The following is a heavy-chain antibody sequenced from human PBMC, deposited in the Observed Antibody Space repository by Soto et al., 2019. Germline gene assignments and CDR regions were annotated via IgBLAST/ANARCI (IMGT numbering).Heavy chain of an antibody. Sequence: QVQFVQSGAEVRKPGASVKVSCKASGYTFNNYAVYWVRQAPGQRLEWLGWINAGNADTKYSQNFQGRVTLTRDISASTTYMELGSLRSEDTAVYYGARGRWVRGPGKYYLDSWGQGSLVTVSS. D-gene: IGHD3-10*01. V-gene: IGHV1-3*01. CDR3: ARGRWVRGPGKYYLDS. J-gene: IGHJ5*01. CDR2: INAGNADT. CDR1: GYTFNNYA.